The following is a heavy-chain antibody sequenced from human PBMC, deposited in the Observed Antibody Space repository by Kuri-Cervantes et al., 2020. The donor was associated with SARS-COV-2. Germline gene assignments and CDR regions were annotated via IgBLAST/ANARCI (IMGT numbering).Heavy chain of an antibody. CDR1: GFTFSSYS. CDR3: ARGRCSSTSCRVGRGAFDI. Sequence: GGSLRLSCAASGFTFSSYSMNWVRQAPGKGLEWVAVISYDGSNKYYADSVKGRFTISRDNSKNTLYLQMNSLRAEDTAVYYCARGRCSSTSCRVGRGAFDIWGQGTMVTVSS. J-gene: IGHJ3*02. V-gene: IGHV3-30*03. D-gene: IGHD2-2*01. CDR2: ISYDGSNK.